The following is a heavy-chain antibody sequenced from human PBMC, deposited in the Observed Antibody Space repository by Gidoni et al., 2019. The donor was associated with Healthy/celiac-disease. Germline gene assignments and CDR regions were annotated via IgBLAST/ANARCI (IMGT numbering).Heavy chain of an antibody. CDR3: AKHGYYDSSGYYYGWYFDL. Sequence: EVQLVESGGGLVQPGGSLSPSCAASGFPFSRYAMSWVRQAPGKGLGVVSAISGSGGSTYYADSVKGRFTISRDNSKNTLYLQMNSLRAEDTAVYYCAKHGYYDSSGYYYGWYFDLWGRGTLVTVSS. D-gene: IGHD3-22*01. CDR1: GFPFSRYA. CDR2: ISGSGGST. V-gene: IGHV3-23*04. J-gene: IGHJ2*01.